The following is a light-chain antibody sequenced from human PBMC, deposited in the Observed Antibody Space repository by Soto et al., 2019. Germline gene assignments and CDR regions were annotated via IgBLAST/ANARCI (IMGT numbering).Light chain of an antibody. V-gene: IGKV3-20*01. Sequence: GHRPTLSCRASQSVSTSYLAWYQQKPGQAPRLVIYGASSRATGGPDRFSGSGSATDFTPTISRLEPEDFAVYYGQQYGSSPQTFGQGTKVDI. CDR1: QSVSTSY. CDR2: GAS. CDR3: QQYGSSPQT. J-gene: IGKJ1*01.